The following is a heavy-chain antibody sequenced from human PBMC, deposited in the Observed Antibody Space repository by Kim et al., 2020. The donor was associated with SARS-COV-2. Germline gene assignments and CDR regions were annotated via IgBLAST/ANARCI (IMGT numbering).Heavy chain of an antibody. V-gene: IGHV3-11*03. Sequence: GGSLRLSCAASGFTFSDYYMSWIRQAPGKGLEWVSYISSSSSYTNYADSVKGRFTISRDNAKNSLYLQMNSLRAEDTAVYYCARLGYDYGDYGDYWGQGTLVTVSS. CDR3: ARLGYDYGDYGDY. J-gene: IGHJ4*02. D-gene: IGHD4-17*01. CDR1: GFTFSDYY. CDR2: ISSSSSYT.